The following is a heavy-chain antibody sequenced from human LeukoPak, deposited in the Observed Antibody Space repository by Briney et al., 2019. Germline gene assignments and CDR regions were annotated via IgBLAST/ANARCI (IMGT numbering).Heavy chain of an antibody. CDR2: VNNDGSTT. J-gene: IGHJ4*02. CDR1: GFTFSSYW. Sequence: GGSLRLSCAASGFTFSSYWMHWVRQAPGKGLVWVSRVNNDGSTTNYADSGKGRFTISRDNTKNTLLQKLNSVKTEDKACEFCLAAAGTIGWGQGTLVTVSS. V-gene: IGHV3-74*01. D-gene: IGHD6-13*01. CDR3: LAAAGTIG.